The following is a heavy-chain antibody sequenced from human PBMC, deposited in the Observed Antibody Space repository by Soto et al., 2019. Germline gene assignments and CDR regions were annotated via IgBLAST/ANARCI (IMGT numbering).Heavy chain of an antibody. Sequence: SETLSLTCAVSGGSISSSNWWSFFRQPPGKGLEWIGEIYHSGSTNYNPSLKSRVTISVDKSKNQFSLKLSSVTAADTAVYYCARKDRGGNSQHRGQGTLVTVSS. CDR3: ARKDRGGNSQH. J-gene: IGHJ1*01. CDR2: IYHSGST. D-gene: IGHD2-15*01. CDR1: GGSISSSNW. V-gene: IGHV4-4*02.